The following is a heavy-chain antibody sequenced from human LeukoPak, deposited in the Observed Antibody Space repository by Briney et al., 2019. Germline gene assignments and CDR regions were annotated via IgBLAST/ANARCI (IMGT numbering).Heavy chain of an antibody. V-gene: IGHV4-59*13. CDR3: AREGGGSIFDS. D-gene: IGHD3-10*01. Sequence: SETLSLTCSVSGGSISSYSWTWIRQPPGKGLEWIGFIDYSGSSNYNPSLKSRVTISVDTSKNQFSLKLISVTAADTAVYYCAREGGGSIFDSWGQGTLVTVSS. J-gene: IGHJ4*02. CDR2: IDYSGSS. CDR1: GGSISSYS.